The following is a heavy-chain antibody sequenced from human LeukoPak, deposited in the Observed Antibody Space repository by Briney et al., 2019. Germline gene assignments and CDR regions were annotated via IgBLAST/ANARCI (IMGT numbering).Heavy chain of an antibody. J-gene: IGHJ4*02. Sequence: SETLSLTCTVSGDSISSSIYYWGWIRQPPGKGLEWIGTIHYSGSTYYNPSLKSRVIISVDTSKNQFSLKVTSVTAADTAVYYCATDRGVRGIMDYWGQGILVTVSS. V-gene: IGHV4-39*07. CDR2: IHYSGST. CDR3: ATDRGVRGIMDY. D-gene: IGHD3-10*01. CDR1: GDSISSSIYY.